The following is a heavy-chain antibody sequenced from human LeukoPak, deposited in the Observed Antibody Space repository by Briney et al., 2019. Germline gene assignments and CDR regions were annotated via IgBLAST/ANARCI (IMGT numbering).Heavy chain of an antibody. Sequence: PGGSLRLSCAASRFPFSSYAMSWVRQAPGKGLEWVSGISERGGSTNYADSVKGRFIISRDTSKNTVYLQMNSLRVEDTAVYFCAKRGIVIRAVIIIGFHKEAYYFDYWGQGILVTVSS. J-gene: IGHJ4*02. CDR1: RFPFSSYA. D-gene: IGHD3-10*01. CDR2: ISERGGST. CDR3: AKRGIVIRAVIIIGFHKEAYYFDY. V-gene: IGHV3-23*01.